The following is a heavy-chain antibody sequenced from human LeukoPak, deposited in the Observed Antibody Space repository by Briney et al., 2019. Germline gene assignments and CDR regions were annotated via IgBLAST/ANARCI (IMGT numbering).Heavy chain of an antibody. CDR2: ISSSGSYI. J-gene: IGHJ6*02. D-gene: IGHD4/OR15-4a*01. CDR1: EFTFSSYS. V-gene: IGHV3-21*01. Sequence: RGSLRLSRAASEFTFSSYSMNWVRQAPGKGLEWVSSISSSGSYIYYADSVKGRFTISRDNAKNSLYLQMSSLRAEDTAVYYCAREVGVVPGANHYYYYGMDVWGQGTTVTVSS. CDR3: AREVGVVPGANHYYYYGMDV.